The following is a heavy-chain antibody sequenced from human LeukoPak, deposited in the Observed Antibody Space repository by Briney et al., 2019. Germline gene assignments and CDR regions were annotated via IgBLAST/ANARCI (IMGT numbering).Heavy chain of an antibody. CDR2: MNPNSGNT. V-gene: IGHV1-8*01. CDR1: GYTFTSYD. D-gene: IGHD3-22*01. Sequence: GASVKVSCKASGYTFTSYDINWVRQATGQGLEWMGWMNPNSGNTGYAQKFQGRVTMTRDTSISTAYVELSSLRSEDTAVYYCARMSYYDRRGDNWFDPWGQGTLVIVSS. J-gene: IGHJ5*02. CDR3: ARMSYYDRRGDNWFDP.